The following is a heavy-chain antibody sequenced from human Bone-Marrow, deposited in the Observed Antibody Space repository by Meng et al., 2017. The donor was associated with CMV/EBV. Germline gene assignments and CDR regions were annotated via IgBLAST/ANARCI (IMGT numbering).Heavy chain of an antibody. CDR2: INSDGSST. Sequence: GESLKFSCTASGFTFNTYTKNWVRQAPGKGLVWVSRINSDGSSTNYADYVKGRFTITRDSAKNTLYLQMNSMRSGDTAVYYCERGDSGTYRVDYWGQGTLVTVSS. CDR3: ERGDSGTYRVDY. CDR1: GFTFNTYT. V-gene: IGHV3-74*01. J-gene: IGHJ4*02. D-gene: IGHD1-26*01.